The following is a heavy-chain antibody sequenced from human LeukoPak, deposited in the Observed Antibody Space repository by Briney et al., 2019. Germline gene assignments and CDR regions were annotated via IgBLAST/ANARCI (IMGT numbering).Heavy chain of an antibody. CDR1: GYTLTELS. CDR3: ATVEGNYGNDDAFDI. J-gene: IGHJ3*02. Sequence: ASVKVSCKVSGYTLTELSMHWVRQAPGKGLEWMGGFDPEDGETIYAQKFQGRVTMTEDTSTDTAYMELSSLRSEDTAVYYCATVEGNYGNDDAFDIWGQGTMVTVSS. V-gene: IGHV1-24*01. CDR2: FDPEDGET. D-gene: IGHD4-11*01.